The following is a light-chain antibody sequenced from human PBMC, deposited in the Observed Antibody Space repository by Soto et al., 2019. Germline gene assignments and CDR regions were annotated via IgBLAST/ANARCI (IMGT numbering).Light chain of an antibody. CDR1: QSVDTK. V-gene: IGKV3-11*01. CDR2: DAS. J-gene: IGKJ4*01. CDR3: QQRSNWPPLT. Sequence: ETVLTQSPATLSLSPGERATLSCRATQSVDTKLVWYQQRPGQAPRLLIYDASNRATGIPARFSGSGSGTDFTLTISSLEPADSAVYYCQQRSNWPPLTFGGGTKVEIK.